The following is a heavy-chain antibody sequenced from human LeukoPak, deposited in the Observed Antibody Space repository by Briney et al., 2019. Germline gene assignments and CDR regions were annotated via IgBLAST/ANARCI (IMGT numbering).Heavy chain of an antibody. J-gene: IGHJ4*02. Sequence: ASVTVSCKASVYTFTGYYMHWVRQAPGQGLEWMGWINPNSGGTNYAQKFQGRVTMTRDTSISTAYMELSRLRSDGTAVYYCARDGSGSSLSVVDYWGQGTLVTVSS. CDR1: VYTFTGYY. V-gene: IGHV1-2*02. CDR3: ARDGSGSSLSVVDY. D-gene: IGHD3-10*01. CDR2: INPNSGGT.